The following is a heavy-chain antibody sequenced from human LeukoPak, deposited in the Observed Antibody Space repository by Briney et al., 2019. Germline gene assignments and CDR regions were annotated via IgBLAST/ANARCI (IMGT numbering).Heavy chain of an antibody. CDR3: ARLLGNDWSGRDY. CDR2: IYPGDSDT. Sequence: GESLKISCKGSGYSFSNYWIGWVRQTPGKGLEWMAIIYPGDSDTKYSASFQGQVTISADKSISTAYLQWNSLTASDGAMYYCARLLGNDWSGRDYWGQGTLVTVSS. V-gene: IGHV5-51*01. J-gene: IGHJ4*02. D-gene: IGHD3-9*01. CDR1: GYSFSNYW.